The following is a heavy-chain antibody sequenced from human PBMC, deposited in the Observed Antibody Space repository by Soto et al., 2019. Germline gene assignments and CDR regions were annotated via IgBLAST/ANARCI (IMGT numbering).Heavy chain of an antibody. J-gene: IGHJ4*02. CDR1: GGSFSGYY. D-gene: IGHD1-26*01. CDR2: INHSGST. Sequence: PSETLSLTCAVYGGSFSGYYWSWIRQPPGKGLEWIGEINHSGSTNYNPSLKSRVTISVDTSKNQLSLKLSSVTAADTAVYYCATDPTTIIGFKRYYFDYWGQGTLVTVSS. V-gene: IGHV4-34*01. CDR3: ATDPTTIIGFKRYYFDY.